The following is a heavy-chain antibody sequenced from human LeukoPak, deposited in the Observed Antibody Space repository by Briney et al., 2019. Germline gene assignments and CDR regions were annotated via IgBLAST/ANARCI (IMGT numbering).Heavy chain of an antibody. J-gene: IGHJ4*02. CDR2: IHPEGNEK. D-gene: IGHD1-1*01. CDR1: EFTFSNFW. V-gene: IGHV3-7*04. Sequence: GGSLRLPCGVSEFTFSNFWMSWVRQAPGRGLEWVANIHPEGNEKYHVESVKGRFTISRDNAKNLLFLQMNSLRVEDTAVYYCARGDDFSGDHWGQGTLVTVSS. CDR3: ARGDDFSGDH.